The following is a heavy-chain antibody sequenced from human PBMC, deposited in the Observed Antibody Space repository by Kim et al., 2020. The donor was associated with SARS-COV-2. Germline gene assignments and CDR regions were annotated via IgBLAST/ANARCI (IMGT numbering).Heavy chain of an antibody. CDR2: ISYDGSNK. CDR3: AKDLLPWSGLHYFDY. V-gene: IGHV3-30*18. J-gene: IGHJ4*01. Sequence: GGSLRLSCAASGFTFSSYGMHWVRQAPGKGLEWVAVISYDGSNKYYADSVKGRFTISRDNSKNTLYLQMNSLRAEDTAVYYCAKDLLPWSGLHYFDYWG. D-gene: IGHD3-3*01. CDR1: GFTFSSYG.